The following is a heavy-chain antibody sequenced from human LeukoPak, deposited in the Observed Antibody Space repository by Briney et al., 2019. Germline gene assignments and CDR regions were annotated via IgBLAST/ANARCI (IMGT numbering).Heavy chain of an antibody. Sequence: ASVKVSCKASGYTFTGYYMHWVRQAPGQGLEWMGWINPNSGGTNYAQKFQGRVTMTRDTPISTAYMELSRLRSDDTAVYYCARIRHPSFSSLDYVGQGTLVTVSS. V-gene: IGHV1-2*02. D-gene: IGHD6-13*01. CDR3: ARIRHPSFSSLDY. CDR2: INPNSGGT. J-gene: IGHJ4*02. CDR1: GYTFTGYY.